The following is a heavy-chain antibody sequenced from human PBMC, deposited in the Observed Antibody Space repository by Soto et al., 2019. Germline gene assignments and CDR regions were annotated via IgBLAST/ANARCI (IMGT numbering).Heavy chain of an antibody. V-gene: IGHV1-69*13. J-gene: IGHJ5*02. CDR2: IIPIFGTA. D-gene: IGHD6-19*01. CDR3: ARDLGLEQWLVGDGWFDP. Sequence: SVKVSCKASGGTFSSYAISWVRQAPGQGLEWMGGIIPIFGTANYAQKFQGRVTITADESTSTAYMELSSLRSEDTAVYYCARDLGLEQWLVGDGWFDPWGQGTLVTVSS. CDR1: GGTFSSYA.